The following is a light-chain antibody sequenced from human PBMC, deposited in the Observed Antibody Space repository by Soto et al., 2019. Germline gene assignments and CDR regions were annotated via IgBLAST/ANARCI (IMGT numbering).Light chain of an antibody. Sequence: IVMTQSPDSLAVSLGERATINCKSSQSLLYSSNNKNYLAWYQQKPGQPPTLLIYWASARESGVPDRFSGSGSGTDFTLAISSLQAEDVAVYYCQQYYSTPWTFGQGTKVDIK. J-gene: IGKJ1*01. CDR2: WAS. CDR3: QQYYSTPWT. V-gene: IGKV4-1*01. CDR1: QSLLYSSNNKNY.